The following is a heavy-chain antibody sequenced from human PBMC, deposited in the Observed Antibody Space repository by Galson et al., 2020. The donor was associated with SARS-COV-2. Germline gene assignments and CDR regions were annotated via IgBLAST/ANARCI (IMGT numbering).Heavy chain of an antibody. CDR3: AREGGSYDYYHGMDV. CDR2: ISGDSTYI. J-gene: IGHJ6*02. Sequence: TGGSLRLSCAASGFTFSNHYMNWVRQAPGKGLEWVSSISGDSTYIYYADSVKGRFTISRDNAKNSLYLQMNSLRAEDTAVYYCAREGGSYDYYHGMDVWGQGTTVTVSS. V-gene: IGHV3-21*01. D-gene: IGHD1-26*01. CDR1: GFTFSNHY.